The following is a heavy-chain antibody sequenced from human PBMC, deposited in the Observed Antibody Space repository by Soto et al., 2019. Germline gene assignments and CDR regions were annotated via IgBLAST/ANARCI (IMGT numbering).Heavy chain of an antibody. Sequence: EVQLLESGGGLVQPGGSLRLSCAASGFTFSSYAMSWVRQAPGKGLEGGSAISGSGGSTYYADSVKGRFTISRDKSKNPLDLEMNRLGAEDTAVYYLAKVRNGLIWFGELNYWGQGTLVTVSS. CDR1: GFTFSSYA. CDR2: ISGSGGST. CDR3: AKVRNGLIWFGELNY. J-gene: IGHJ4*02. D-gene: IGHD3-10*01. V-gene: IGHV3-23*01.